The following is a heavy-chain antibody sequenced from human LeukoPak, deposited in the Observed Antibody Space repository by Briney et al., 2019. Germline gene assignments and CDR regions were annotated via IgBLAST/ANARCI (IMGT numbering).Heavy chain of an antibody. V-gene: IGHV4-59*01. CDR2: IYYSGST. Sequence: SETLSLTCAVYGGSFSGYYWSWIRQPPGKGLEWIGYIYYSGSTNYNPSLKSRVTISVDTSKNQFSLKLSSVTAADTAVYYRARAEPPGSGYYGTYYYYGMDVWGQGTTVTVSS. CDR3: ARAEPPGSGYYGTYYYYGMDV. D-gene: IGHD3-22*01. J-gene: IGHJ6*02. CDR1: GGSFSGYY.